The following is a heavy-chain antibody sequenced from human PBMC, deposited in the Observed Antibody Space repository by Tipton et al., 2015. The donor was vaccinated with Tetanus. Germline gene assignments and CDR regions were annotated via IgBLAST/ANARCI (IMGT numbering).Heavy chain of an antibody. Sequence: LRLSCSVSGASMTSSYYYWGWIRQPPGKGLEWIGNIYYRGSTYYSPSLRSRVVMSIDTSKNQFSLSLRSVTAADTAVYYCARIHDFLSGHFDFWGQGTLVAVSS. CDR3: ARIHDFLSGHFDF. CDR2: IYYRGST. V-gene: IGHV4-39*07. CDR1: GASMTSSYYY. D-gene: IGHD3-3*01. J-gene: IGHJ4*02.